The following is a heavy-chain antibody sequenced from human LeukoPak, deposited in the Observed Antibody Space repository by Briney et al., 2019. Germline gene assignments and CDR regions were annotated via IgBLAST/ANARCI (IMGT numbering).Heavy chain of an antibody. CDR2: VNGNGGST. J-gene: IGHJ5*02. CDR3: ARGHHYYDSSGYSGNWFDP. D-gene: IGHD3-22*01. CDR1: GFTFSNAY. Sequence: PGGSLRLSCAASGFTFSNAYMNWVRQAPGKGLEWVSGVNGNGGSTSYADSVKGRFTISRDNSKNTVYLQMNSLRAEDTAVYYCARGHHYYDSSGYSGNWFDPWGQGTLVTVSS. V-gene: IGHV3-66*02.